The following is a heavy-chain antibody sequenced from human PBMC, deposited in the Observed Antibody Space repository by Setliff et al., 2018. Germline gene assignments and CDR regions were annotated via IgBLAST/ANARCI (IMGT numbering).Heavy chain of an antibody. CDR2: IYYSGST. J-gene: IGHJ4*02. CDR3: AGIVDTAMDY. D-gene: IGHD5-18*01. CDR1: GGSISSSY. Sequence: PSETLSLTCTVSGGSISSSYWRWIRQPPGKGLEWIGYIYYSGSTNYNHSLKSRVTISIEKSKNQFSLKLSSVTAADTAVYYCAGIVDTAMDYWGQGTLVTVSS. V-gene: IGHV4-59*01.